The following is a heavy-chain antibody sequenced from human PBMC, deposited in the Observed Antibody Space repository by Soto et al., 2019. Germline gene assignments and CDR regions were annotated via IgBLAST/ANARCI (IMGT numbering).Heavy chain of an antibody. D-gene: IGHD1-7*01. V-gene: IGHV3-7*01. J-gene: IGHJ4*02. CDR3: ARWNYVESCFDY. CDR2: IKQDGSEK. CDR1: GFSFSTYW. Sequence: GSLRLSCAASGFSFSTYWMSWVRQAPGKGLQWVADIKQDGSEKYYVDSVKGRFTISRDNAKNSLYLQMNSLRAEDTAVYYCARWNYVESCFDYWGQGTLVTVSS.